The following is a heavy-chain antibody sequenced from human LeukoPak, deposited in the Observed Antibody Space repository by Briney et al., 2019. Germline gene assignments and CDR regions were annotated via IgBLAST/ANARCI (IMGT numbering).Heavy chain of an antibody. V-gene: IGHV3-23*01. CDR3: ARRAGAYSHPYDY. Sequence: GGSLRLSCAASGFTFSSYEMNWVRQAPGKGLEWVSAISGSVRSTYYSDSVKGRFTISRDNSKNTLYLQMNSLRAEDTAVYYCARRAGAYSHPYDYWGQGTLVTVSS. D-gene: IGHD4/OR15-4a*01. CDR2: ISGSVRST. CDR1: GFTFSSYE. J-gene: IGHJ4*02.